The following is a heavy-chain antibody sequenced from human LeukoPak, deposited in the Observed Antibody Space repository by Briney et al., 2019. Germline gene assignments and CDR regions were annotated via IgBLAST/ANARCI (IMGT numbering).Heavy chain of an antibody. Sequence: PGGSLRLSCAASGFTFSTYAMSWVRQAPGKGLEWVSSISGGGDNTYYADSVKGRFTILRDNSKNTLSLQMSSLRAEDTAAYYCAKARVSSGRHFDYWGQGTLVTVSS. D-gene: IGHD6-19*01. CDR1: GFTFSTYA. J-gene: IGHJ4*02. CDR3: AKARVSSGRHFDY. CDR2: ISGGGDNT. V-gene: IGHV3-23*01.